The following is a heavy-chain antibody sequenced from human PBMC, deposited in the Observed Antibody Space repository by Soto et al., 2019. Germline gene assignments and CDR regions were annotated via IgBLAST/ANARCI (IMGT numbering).Heavy chain of an antibody. Sequence: PSMQVFCKTSVYTFSNYGITCVRQAPGQPLEWLGWISLYSDGTNYAQKFQGRVSMTTDTSTTTAYMELRSLRSDDTAVYYCARVVPGAEAWFGPWGQGTLVTVS. D-gene: IGHD2-2*01. CDR1: VYTFSNYG. V-gene: IGHV1-18*01. J-gene: IGHJ5*02. CDR2: ISLYSDGT. CDR3: ARVVPGAEAWFGP.